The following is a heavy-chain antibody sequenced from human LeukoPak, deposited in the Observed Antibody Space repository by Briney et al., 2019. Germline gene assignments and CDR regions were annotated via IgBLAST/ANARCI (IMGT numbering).Heavy chain of an antibody. CDR1: GFTFSSYA. CDR2: ISGSGGST. V-gene: IGHV3-23*01. CDR3: AKDIAAADWFDY. J-gene: IGHJ4*02. Sequence: GGSLRLSCAASGFTFSSYAMSWVRQAPGKGLEWVSAISGSGGSTYYADSVKGRFTISRDNSKNTLYLQMNSLRAEDTVVYYCAKDIAAADWFDYWGQGTLVTVSS. D-gene: IGHD6-13*01.